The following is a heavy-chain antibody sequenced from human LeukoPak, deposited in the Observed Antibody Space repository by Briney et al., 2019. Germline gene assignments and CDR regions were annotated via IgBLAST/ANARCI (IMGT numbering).Heavy chain of an antibody. V-gene: IGHV1-2*02. Sequence: ASVKVSCKASGYTFTGYYIHWVRQAPAQGLEWMGWINPRSGETHYAQQFQGRLTMTRDTSISTAYMELSRLTSDDTAVYFCVRDWELRYSQGGFDYWGQGTLVTVSS. CDR1: GYTFTGYY. CDR2: INPRSGET. D-gene: IGHD3-10*01. J-gene: IGHJ4*02. CDR3: VRDWELRYSQGGFDY.